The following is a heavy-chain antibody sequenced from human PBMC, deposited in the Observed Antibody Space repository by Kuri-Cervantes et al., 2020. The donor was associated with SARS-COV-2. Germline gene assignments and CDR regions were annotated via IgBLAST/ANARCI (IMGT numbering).Heavy chain of an antibody. CDR2: ISWNSGSI. J-gene: IGHJ4*02. Sequence: GGSLRLSCAASGFTFGDYAMHWVRQAPGKGLEWVSGISWNSGSIGYADSVKGRFTISRDNSKNTLYLQMNSLRAEDTAVYYCARGYSGSYYDYFDYWGQGTLVTVSS. V-gene: IGHV3-9*01. CDR1: GFTFGDYA. D-gene: IGHD1-26*01. CDR3: ARGYSGSYYDYFDY.